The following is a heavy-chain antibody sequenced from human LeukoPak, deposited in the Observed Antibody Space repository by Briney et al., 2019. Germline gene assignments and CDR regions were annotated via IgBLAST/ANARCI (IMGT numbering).Heavy chain of an antibody. Sequence: GGSLRLSCAASGFTFSSHWMHWVRQAPGKGLEWVANINQNGGEKYYVDSVKGRFTISRDNGKNSLYLQMNSLRAEDTAVYYCARYRHLGYWGQGTLVTVSS. CDR2: INQNGGEK. CDR3: ARYRHLGY. CDR1: GFTFSSHW. J-gene: IGHJ4*02. V-gene: IGHV3-7*01.